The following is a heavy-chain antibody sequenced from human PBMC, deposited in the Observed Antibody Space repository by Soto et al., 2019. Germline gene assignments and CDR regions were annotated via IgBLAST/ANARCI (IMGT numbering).Heavy chain of an antibody. CDR1: GFTFSSYA. Sequence: PGGSLRLSCAASGFTFSSYAMSWVRQAPGKGLEWVSAISGSGGSTYYADSVKARFTISRDNSKNTLYLQMNSLRAEDTAVYYCAKGIFYYDSSGLRGFDYWGQGTLVTVSS. CDR2: ISGSGGST. V-gene: IGHV3-23*01. J-gene: IGHJ4*02. CDR3: AKGIFYYDSSGLRGFDY. D-gene: IGHD3-22*01.